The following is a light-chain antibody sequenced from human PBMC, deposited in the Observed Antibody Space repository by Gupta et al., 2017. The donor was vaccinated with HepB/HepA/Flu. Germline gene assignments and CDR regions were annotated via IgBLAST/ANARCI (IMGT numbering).Light chain of an antibody. V-gene: IGKV1-5*03. CDR2: KAS. J-gene: IGKJ4*01. Sequence: DIQMTQSPSILSASVGDRVTITCRASQNINTWLAWYQQKPGKAPKFMIYKASTLESGVPSRFSGSGSGTEFTLTISSLQPDDFANYYCQHENNFPITFGRGTKVEIK. CDR1: QNINTW. CDR3: QHENNFPIT.